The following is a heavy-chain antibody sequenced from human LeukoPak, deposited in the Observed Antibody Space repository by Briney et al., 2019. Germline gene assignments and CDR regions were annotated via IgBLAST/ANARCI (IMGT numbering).Heavy chain of an antibody. CDR2: IYYSGST. J-gene: IGHJ5*02. Sequence: SETLSLTCTVSGGSISSSSYYWGWIRQPPGKGLEWIGSIYYSGSTYYNPSLKSRVTISVDTSKNQFSLKLSSVTAADTAVYYCARGGEVATIHPQGSWFDPWGQGTLVTVSS. V-gene: IGHV4-39*01. CDR3: ARGGEVATIHPQGSWFDP. CDR1: GGSISSSSYY. D-gene: IGHD5-12*01.